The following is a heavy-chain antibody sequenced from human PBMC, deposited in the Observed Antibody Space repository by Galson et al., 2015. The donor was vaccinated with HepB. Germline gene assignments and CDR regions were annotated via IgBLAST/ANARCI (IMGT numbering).Heavy chain of an antibody. CDR3: ASPTAMVGL. D-gene: IGHD5-18*01. J-gene: IGHJ4*02. V-gene: IGHV3-30-3*01. CDR1: GFTFSSYA. Sequence: SLRLSCAASGFTFSSYAMHWVRQAPGKGLEWVAVISYDGSNKYYADSVKGRFTISRDNSKNTLYLQMNSLRAEDTAVYYCASPTAMVGLWGQGTLVTVSS. CDR2: ISYDGSNK.